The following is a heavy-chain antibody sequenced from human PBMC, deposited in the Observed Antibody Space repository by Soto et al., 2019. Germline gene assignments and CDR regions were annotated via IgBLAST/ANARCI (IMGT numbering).Heavy chain of an antibody. CDR2: IIPIFGTA. CDR3: ATKHDYSNYYGMDV. CDR1: GGTFSSYA. D-gene: IGHD4-4*01. Sequence: WASVKVSCKASGGTFSSYAISWVRQAPGQGLEWMGGIIPIFGTANYAQKFQGRVTITADESTSTAYMELSSLRSEDTAVYYCATKHDYSNYYGMDVWGQGTTVTVSS. V-gene: IGHV1-69*13. J-gene: IGHJ6*02.